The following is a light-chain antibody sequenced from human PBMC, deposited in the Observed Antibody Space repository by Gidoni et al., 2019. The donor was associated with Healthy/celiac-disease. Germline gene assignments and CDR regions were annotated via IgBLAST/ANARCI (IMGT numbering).Light chain of an antibody. CDR2: WAS. CDR1: QSVFYSSNNKYY. Sequence: DIVLTQPPDSLAVSLGERATINCKSSQSVFYSSNNKYYLAWYQQKPGQPPKLLIYWASTRESGVPDRFSGSGSGTDFTLTISSLQAEDVAVYYCQQYYSTPLTFGGGTKVEIK. J-gene: IGKJ4*01. CDR3: QQYYSTPLT. V-gene: IGKV4-1*01.